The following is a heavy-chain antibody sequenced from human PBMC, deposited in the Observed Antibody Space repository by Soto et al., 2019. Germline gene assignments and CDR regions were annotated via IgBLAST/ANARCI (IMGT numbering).Heavy chain of an antibody. CDR3: ARGGSLYYYYGIDV. V-gene: IGHV3-53*01. CDR1: GFSISNNY. D-gene: IGHD3-16*01. Sequence: EVQLVESGGGLIQPGGSLILSCAASGFSISNNYMTWVRQAPGKGLEWVSLIDSGGDTYYADSVKGRFTLSRDSSKNTLSLQMNSLRAEDTAVYTCARGGSLYYYYGIDVWGQGTTVTVSS. J-gene: IGHJ6*02. CDR2: IDSGGDT.